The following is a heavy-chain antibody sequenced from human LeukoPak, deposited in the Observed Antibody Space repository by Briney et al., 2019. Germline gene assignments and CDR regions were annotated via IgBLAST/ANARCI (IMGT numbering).Heavy chain of an antibody. CDR3: ARDGGFDCTNGVCDKVDY. J-gene: IGHJ4*02. V-gene: IGHV3-21*01. CDR1: GFTFSSYS. Sequence: MTGGSLRLSCAASGFTFSSYSMNWVRQAPGRGLEWVSSISSSSSYIYYIDSVKGRLTISRDNAKNSLYLQMNSLRAEDTAVYYCARDGGFDCTNGVCDKVDYWGQGTLVTVSS. D-gene: IGHD2-8*01. CDR2: ISSSSSYI.